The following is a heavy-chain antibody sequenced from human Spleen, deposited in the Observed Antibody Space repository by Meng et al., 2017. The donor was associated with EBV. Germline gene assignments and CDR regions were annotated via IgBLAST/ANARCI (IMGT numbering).Heavy chain of an antibody. J-gene: IGHJ4*02. D-gene: IGHD4-17*01. Sequence: HPLQSGSDLVKPGASVKVSCKVSGYTFTTYAIHRVRQTPGQGLEWVGCIDTYSGQTNYAQNFQGRTTFTTDTSTNTAYMDLRSLTSDDTAVYYCARLGYGINYLDYWGQGTLVTVSS. V-gene: IGHV1-18*01. CDR3: ARLGYGINYLDY. CDR2: IDTYSGQT. CDR1: GYTFTTYA.